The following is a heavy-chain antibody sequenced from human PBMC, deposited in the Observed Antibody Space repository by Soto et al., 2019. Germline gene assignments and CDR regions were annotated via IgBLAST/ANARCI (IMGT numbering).Heavy chain of an antibody. CDR1: GFTFSSYS. D-gene: IGHD6-19*01. V-gene: IGHV3-21*01. CDR2: ISSSGSYI. J-gene: IGHJ4*02. Sequence: GGSLRLSCAASGFTFSSYSMNWVRQAPGKGLEWVSSISSSGSYIYYAASAKGRFTISRENAKNSLYLQMNSLRAEDTAVYYCARDLAVAGNFFDYWGQGTLVTVSS. CDR3: ARDLAVAGNFFDY.